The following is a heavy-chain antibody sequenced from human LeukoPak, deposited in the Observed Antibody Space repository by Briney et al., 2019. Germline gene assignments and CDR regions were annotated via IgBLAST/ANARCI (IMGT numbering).Heavy chain of an antibody. Sequence: PGRSLRLSCAASGFTFSSYGMHWVRQAPGEGLEWVAVISYDGSNKYYADSVKGRFTISRDNSKNSLYLQMNSLRAEDTAVYYCARDYLTYCGGDCYVDYWGQGTLVTVSS. CDR3: ARDYLTYCGGDCYVDY. J-gene: IGHJ4*02. V-gene: IGHV3-30*03. CDR1: GFTFSSYG. CDR2: ISYDGSNK. D-gene: IGHD2-21*02.